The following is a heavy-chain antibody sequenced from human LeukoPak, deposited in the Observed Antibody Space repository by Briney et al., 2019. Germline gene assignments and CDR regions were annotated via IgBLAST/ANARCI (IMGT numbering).Heavy chain of an antibody. CDR2: ISSYNGNT. CDR3: ARGDGDYYYYMDV. J-gene: IGHJ6*03. D-gene: IGHD4-17*01. Sequence: ASVKVSCNASGYTFTSYVINWVRQAPGQGLEWVGRISSYNGNTNYAQKVQCRVTMTTDTSTSTDYMELRSLRSDDTAVYYCARGDGDYYYYMDVWGKGTTVTVSS. V-gene: IGHV1-18*01. CDR1: GYTFTSYV.